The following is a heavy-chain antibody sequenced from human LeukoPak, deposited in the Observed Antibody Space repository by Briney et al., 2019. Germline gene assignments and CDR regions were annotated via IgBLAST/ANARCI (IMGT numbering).Heavy chain of an antibody. J-gene: IGHJ3*02. CDR1: GGSISSSSYY. CDR2: IYYSGST. D-gene: IGHD3-10*01. CDR3: ARQGGSGMRAFDI. V-gene: IGHV4-39*01. Sequence: SETLSLTCTVSGGSISSSSYYWGWIRQPPGKGLEWIGSIYYSGSTYYNPSLKSRVTISVDTSKNQFSLKLSSVTAADTAAYYCARQGGSGMRAFDIWGQGTMVTVSS.